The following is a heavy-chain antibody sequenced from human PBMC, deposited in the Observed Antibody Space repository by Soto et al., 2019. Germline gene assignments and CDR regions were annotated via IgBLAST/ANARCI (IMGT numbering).Heavy chain of an antibody. D-gene: IGHD3-22*01. V-gene: IGHV2-70*04. J-gene: IGHJ3*02. CDR3: ARVRDYYYRSGADPGAFDI. Sequence: SGPTLVNPTETLTPTCTVSGNSATTALMGVSWIRQPPGKALEWLGRLDCDDYKFYSTSLRTSLTKSKDTSKNQGVFTMTNMDSADTDTYYSARVRDYYYRSGADPGAFDILGQGTMVIVSS. CDR2: LDCDDYK. CDR1: GNSATTALMG.